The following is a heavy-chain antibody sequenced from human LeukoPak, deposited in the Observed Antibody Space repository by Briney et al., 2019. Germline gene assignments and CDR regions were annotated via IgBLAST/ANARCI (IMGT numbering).Heavy chain of an antibody. CDR3: ARDRNDFWSGYSGGFDP. V-gene: IGHV4-59*11. Sequence: SETLSLNCTVSGGSISSHYWSWIRQPPGKGLEWIGYIYYSGSTNYNPSLKSRVTVSVDTSKNQFSLKLSSVTAADTAVYYCARDRNDFWSGYSGGFDPWGQGTLVTVSS. CDR1: GGSISSHY. J-gene: IGHJ5*02. D-gene: IGHD3-3*01. CDR2: IYYSGST.